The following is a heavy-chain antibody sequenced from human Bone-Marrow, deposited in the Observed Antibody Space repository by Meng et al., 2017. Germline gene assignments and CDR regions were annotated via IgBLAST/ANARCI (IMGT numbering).Heavy chain of an antibody. V-gene: IGHV3-30*01. D-gene: IGHD3-22*01. Sequence: GGSLRLSCAASGFTFSSYAMHWVRQAPCKGLEWVAVISYDGSNKYYADSVKGRFTISRDNSKNTLYLQMNSLRAEDTAVYYCAGEGIDVHYYDSSGYYYGMDVWGQGNTVTVSS. CDR3: AGEGIDVHYYDSSGYYYGMDV. CDR2: ISYDGSNK. J-gene: IGHJ6*02. CDR1: GFTFSSYA.